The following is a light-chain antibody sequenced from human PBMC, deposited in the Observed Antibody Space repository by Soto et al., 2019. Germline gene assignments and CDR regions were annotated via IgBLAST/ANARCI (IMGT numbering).Light chain of an antibody. CDR1: SNDVGAYNY. Sequence: QSALTQPASVSGSPGQSITISCTGTSNDVGAYNYVSWYQQHPGKAPKLMIYEVSNRPSGVSNRFSGSKSGNTASLTISGLQAEDEADYYCSSYTSSSWVFGGGTKLTVL. J-gene: IGLJ3*02. CDR3: SSYTSSSWV. CDR2: EVS. V-gene: IGLV2-14*01.